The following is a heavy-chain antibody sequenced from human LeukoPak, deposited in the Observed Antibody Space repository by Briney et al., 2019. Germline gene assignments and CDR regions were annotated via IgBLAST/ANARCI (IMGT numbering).Heavy chain of an antibody. CDR2: INTNTGNP. D-gene: IGHD3-22*01. Sequence: ASVKVSCKASGNTFTSYAMNWVRQAPGQGLEWMGWINTNTGNPTYAQGFTGRFVFSLDTSVSTAYLQISSLKAEDTAVYYCARLGYYDSSGPFYYYGMDVWGQGTTVTVSS. CDR3: ARLGYYDSSGPFYYYGMDV. J-gene: IGHJ6*02. CDR1: GNTFTSYA. V-gene: IGHV7-4-1*02.